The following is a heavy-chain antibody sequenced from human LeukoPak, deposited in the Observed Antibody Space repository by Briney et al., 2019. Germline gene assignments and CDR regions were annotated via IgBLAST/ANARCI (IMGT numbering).Heavy chain of an antibody. D-gene: IGHD6-19*01. CDR2: ISAGGGST. J-gene: IGHJ4*02. V-gene: IGHV3-23*01. CDR3: AKAGGWTNYFDY. Sequence: PGGSLRLSCAASGFTFSSYAMTWVRQAPGKGLEWVSAISAGGGSTYYADSVKGRFTISRDNSKNTLYLQLNSLRAEDTAVYYCAKAGGWTNYFDYGGQGPLVTVPS. CDR1: GFTFSSYA.